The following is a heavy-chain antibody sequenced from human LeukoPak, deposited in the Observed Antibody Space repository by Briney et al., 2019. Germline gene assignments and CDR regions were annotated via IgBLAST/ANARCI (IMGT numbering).Heavy chain of an antibody. V-gene: IGHV4-34*01. CDR3: SGGGQVISAASTLFDY. CDR2: INHSGST. D-gene: IGHD6-13*01. J-gene: IGHJ4*02. Sequence: SEPLSLTCAVYGGSFSGYYWRWIRQPPGKGREWIGEINHSGSTNYNPSLKSRVTISVDTSKNQFSLKLSSVTAADTAVYYCSGGGQVISAASTLFDYWGQGTLVTVSS. CDR1: GGSFSGYY.